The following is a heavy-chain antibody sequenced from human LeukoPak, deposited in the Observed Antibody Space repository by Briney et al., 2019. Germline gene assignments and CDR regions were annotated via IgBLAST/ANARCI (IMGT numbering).Heavy chain of an antibody. CDR2: INPNSGGT. CDR3: ARIRFSGTTRSTNFDY. D-gene: IGHD1-1*01. Sequence: ASVKVSCKASGYTFTGYYMHWVRQAPGQGLERMGRINPNSGGTNYAQKFQGRVTMTRDTSISTAYMELSRLRSDDTAVYYCARIRFSGTTRSTNFDYWGQGTLVTVSS. CDR1: GYTFTGYY. V-gene: IGHV1-2*06. J-gene: IGHJ4*02.